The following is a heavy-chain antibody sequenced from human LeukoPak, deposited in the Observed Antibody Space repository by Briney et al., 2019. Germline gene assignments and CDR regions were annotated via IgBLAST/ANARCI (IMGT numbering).Heavy chain of an antibody. J-gene: IGHJ5*02. D-gene: IGHD3-16*01. CDR1: GVSFSGYY. CDR3: ARHYGP. V-gene: IGHV4-34*01. Sequence: SETLSLTCAVYGVSFSGYYWSWIRQPPGKGLEWIGEINHSGSTYYNPSLKSRVTISVDTSKNQFSLKLNSVTAADTAVYYCARHYGPWGQGTLVTVSS. CDR2: INHSGST.